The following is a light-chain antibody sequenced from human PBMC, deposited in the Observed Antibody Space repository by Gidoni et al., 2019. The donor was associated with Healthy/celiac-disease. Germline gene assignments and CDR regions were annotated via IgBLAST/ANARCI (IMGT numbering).Light chain of an antibody. Sequence: ELVMTQSPATLSVSPGERATLSCRASQSVSSNLAWYQQKPGQAPRLLIYGASTRATCIPARFSGSGSGTEFTLTISSLQSEDFAVYYCKQYNNWPWTFGQGTKVEIK. CDR3: KQYNNWPWT. V-gene: IGKV3-15*01. CDR2: GAS. CDR1: QSVSSN. J-gene: IGKJ1*01.